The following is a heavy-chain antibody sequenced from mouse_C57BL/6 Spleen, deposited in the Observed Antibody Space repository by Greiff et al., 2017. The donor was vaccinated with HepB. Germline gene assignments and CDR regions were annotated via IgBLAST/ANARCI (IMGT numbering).Heavy chain of an antibody. Sequence: QVQLQQSGAELVRPGPSVKVSCKASGYAFTNYLIEWVKQRPGQGLEWIGVINPGSGGPNYNEKFKGKATLTADKSSSTAYMQLSSLTSEDSAVYFCARGANWAWFAYWGQGTLVTVSA. J-gene: IGHJ3*01. V-gene: IGHV1-54*01. CDR1: GYAFTNYL. D-gene: IGHD4-1*01. CDR2: INPGSGGP. CDR3: ARGANWAWFAY.